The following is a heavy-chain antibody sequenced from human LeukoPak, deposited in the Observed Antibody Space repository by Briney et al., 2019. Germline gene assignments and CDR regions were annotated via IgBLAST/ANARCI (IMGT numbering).Heavy chain of an antibody. J-gene: IGHJ4*02. CDR2: IGTAGDT. CDR1: GFTFSSYD. Sequence: GGSLRLSCAASGFTFSSYDMHWVRQATGKGLERVSAIGTAGDTYYPGSVKGRFTISRENAKNSLYLQMNSLKTEDTAVYYCAKERGSYSESFDSWGQGTLVTVSS. V-gene: IGHV3-13*01. D-gene: IGHD1-26*01. CDR3: AKERGSYSESFDS.